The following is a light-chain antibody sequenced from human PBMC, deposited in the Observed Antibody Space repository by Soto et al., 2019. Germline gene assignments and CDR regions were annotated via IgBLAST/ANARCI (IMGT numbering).Light chain of an antibody. CDR3: ASYSTLTPLV. Sequence: QSALTQPASVSGSPGHSISIFCTGTTNDVGAYNYVSWYQLHPGKAHNVIIHEVTNRPSGLSNLSSGSKSGNTAPLTIAGRWEEDEDYYCCASYSTLTPLVFGTGTKVTVL. CDR2: EVT. CDR1: TNDVGAYNY. J-gene: IGLJ1*01. V-gene: IGLV2-14*01.